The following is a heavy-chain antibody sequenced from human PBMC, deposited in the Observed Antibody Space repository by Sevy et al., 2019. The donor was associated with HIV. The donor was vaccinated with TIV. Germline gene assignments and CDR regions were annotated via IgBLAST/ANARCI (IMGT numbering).Heavy chain of an antibody. V-gene: IGHV3-33*01. CDR3: ARPRRDYYDSSGYLGFDI. Sequence: GGSPRLSCAASGFTFSSYGMHWVRQAPGKGLEWVAVIWYDGSNKYYADSVKGRFTISRDNSKNTLYLQMNSLRAEDTAVYYCARPRRDYYDSSGYLGFDIWGQGTMVTVSS. J-gene: IGHJ3*02. CDR2: IWYDGSNK. CDR1: GFTFSSYG. D-gene: IGHD3-22*01.